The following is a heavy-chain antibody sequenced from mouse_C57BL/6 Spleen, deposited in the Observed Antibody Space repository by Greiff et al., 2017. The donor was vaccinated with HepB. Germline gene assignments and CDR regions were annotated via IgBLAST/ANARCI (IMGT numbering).Heavy chain of an antibody. CDR2: INPNNGGT. CDR3: ARSETWGYAMDY. J-gene: IGHJ4*01. V-gene: IGHV1-22*01. Sequence: EVKLQESGPELVKPGASVKMSCKASGYTFTDYNMHWVKQSHGKSLEWIGYINPNNGGTSYNQKFKGKATLTVNKSSSTAYMELRSLTSEDSAVYYCARSETWGYAMDYWGQGTSVTVSS. CDR1: GYTFTDYN.